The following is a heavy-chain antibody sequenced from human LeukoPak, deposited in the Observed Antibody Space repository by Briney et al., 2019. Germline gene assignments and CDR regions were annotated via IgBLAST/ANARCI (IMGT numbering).Heavy chain of an antibody. CDR2: IYYSGSA. CDR3: ARDYDSSGFPTGWFDP. D-gene: IGHD3-22*01. CDR1: GGSISSSSYY. J-gene: IGHJ5*02. V-gene: IGHV4-61*01. Sequence: SETLSLTCTVSGGSISSSSYYWGWIRQPPGKGLEWIGYIYYSGSANYNPSLKSRVTISVDTSKNQFSLKLSSVTAADTAVYYCARDYDSSGFPTGWFDPWGQGTLVTVSS.